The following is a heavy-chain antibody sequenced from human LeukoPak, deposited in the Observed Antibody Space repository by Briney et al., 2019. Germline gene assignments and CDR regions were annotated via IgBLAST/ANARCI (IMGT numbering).Heavy chain of an antibody. CDR3: TRDGGSFCDFDY. V-gene: IGHV3-64*02. Sequence: GGSLRLSCVASGFSFRDYAIHWVRQAPGKGLEYVSVINRDGRITYYADSVKGRFTISRDNSKNTVYLQMGSLRGGDMAVYYCTRDGGSFCDFDYWGQGALVTVSS. J-gene: IGHJ4*02. CDR1: GFSFRDYA. CDR2: INRDGRIT. D-gene: IGHD1-26*01.